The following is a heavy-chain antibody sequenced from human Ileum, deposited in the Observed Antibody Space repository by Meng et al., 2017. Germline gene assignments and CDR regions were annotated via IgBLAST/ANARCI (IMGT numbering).Heavy chain of an antibody. V-gene: IGHV4-39*01. CDR1: GCSVPSSSYS. J-gene: IGHJ5*02. D-gene: IGHD2-2*01. CDR3: AGQPTSSGAGYSWFDP. Sequence: QLQLQESGPGLGKPTETLSLTFIGSGCSVPSSSYSWGWIRHPPGKGLEWIGGITYTGNSYTTPSLKTRLTTSLDTSKNQFSLRLNSLTAADTAVYYGAGQPTSSGAGYSWFDPWGQGILVTVSS. CDR2: ITYTGNS.